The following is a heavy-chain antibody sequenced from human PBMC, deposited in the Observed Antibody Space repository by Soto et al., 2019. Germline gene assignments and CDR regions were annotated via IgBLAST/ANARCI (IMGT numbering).Heavy chain of an antibody. CDR1: GFTFSWYN. V-gene: IGHV3-21*01. D-gene: IGHD3-22*01. CDR2: ISSSSTYI. Sequence: GGSLRLSCAASGFTFSWYNMNWVRQAPGKGLEWVSSISSSSTYIYYADSVKGRFAISRDNAKNSLYLQMNSLRAEDTAVYYCAPYYFDSLDYWGQGALVTVSS. J-gene: IGHJ4*02. CDR3: APYYFDSLDY.